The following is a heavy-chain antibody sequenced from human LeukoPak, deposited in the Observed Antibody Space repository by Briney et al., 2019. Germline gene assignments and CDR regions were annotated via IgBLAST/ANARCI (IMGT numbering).Heavy chain of an antibody. J-gene: IGHJ4*02. CDR1: GFIFSHYG. V-gene: IGHV3-33*05. CDR2: IQNDASTE. Sequence: PGRSLRLSCEASGFIFSHYGMHWVRQAPGKGLEWVAVIQNDASTENFADSVEGRFTISRDNSKNTVFLQMNSLRVEDTAVYYCARELSQIVWGGLDYGGQGTLVSVSS. D-gene: IGHD2-21*01. CDR3: ARELSQIVWGGLDY.